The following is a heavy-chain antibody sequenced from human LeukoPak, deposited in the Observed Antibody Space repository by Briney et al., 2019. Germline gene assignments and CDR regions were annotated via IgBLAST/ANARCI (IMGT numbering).Heavy chain of an antibody. Sequence: SETLSLTCTVSGGSISSSSYYWGWIRQPPGKGLEWIGSIYYSGSTYYNPSLKSRVTISVDTSKNQFSLKLSSVTAADTAVYYCARLGWVGAFDIWGQGTMVTVSS. J-gene: IGHJ3*02. CDR1: GGSISSSSYY. CDR3: ARLGWVGAFDI. V-gene: IGHV4-39*07. CDR2: IYYSGST. D-gene: IGHD3-10*01.